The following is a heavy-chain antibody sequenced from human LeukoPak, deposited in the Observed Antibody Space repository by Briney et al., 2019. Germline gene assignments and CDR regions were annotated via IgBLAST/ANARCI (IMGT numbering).Heavy chain of an antibody. D-gene: IGHD7-27*01. Sequence: ASVKVSCKASGYTFTGYYMHWVRQAPGQGLEWMGWINPDSGGTNYAQKFQGRVTMTRDTSISTAYMELSRLRSDDTAVYYCSRGPHWDPHFDFWGQGTLVTVSS. CDR1: GYTFTGYY. J-gene: IGHJ4*02. CDR3: SRGPHWDPHFDF. CDR2: INPDSGGT. V-gene: IGHV1-2*02.